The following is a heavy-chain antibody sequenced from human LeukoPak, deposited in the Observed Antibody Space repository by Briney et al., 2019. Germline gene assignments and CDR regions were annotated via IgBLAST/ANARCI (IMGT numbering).Heavy chain of an antibody. V-gene: IGHV3-11*01. CDR3: ARAPMYDSRGNSLPFYHYYYMDV. Sequence: EGSLRLSCAASGFTFSDYYMTWIRQAPGKGLEWISYISGSGRTVYYADSVQGRFTISRDNAKNSLYLQMSGLRADDTAVFYCARAPMYDSRGNSLPFYHYYYMDVWGKGTTVTVSS. CDR2: ISGSGRTV. CDR1: GFTFSDYY. J-gene: IGHJ6*03. D-gene: IGHD3-22*01.